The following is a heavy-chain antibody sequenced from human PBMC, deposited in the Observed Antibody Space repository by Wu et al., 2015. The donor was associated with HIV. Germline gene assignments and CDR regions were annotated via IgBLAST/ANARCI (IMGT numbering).Heavy chain of an antibody. D-gene: IGHD3-22*01. V-gene: IGHV1-69*11. CDR1: GGTFSRSG. J-gene: IGHJ4*02. CDR2: IIPIHGAV. Sequence: QVQLVQSGAEVRKPGSSVKVSCKASGGTFSRSGFSWVRQVPGQGFEWMGRIIPIHGAVNYAQKFEGRVTITADESTSTAYMDLSSLTSEDTAVYYCARDAIYDSSGYLHFDYWGQGTLVTVSS. CDR3: ARDAIYDSSGYLHFDY.